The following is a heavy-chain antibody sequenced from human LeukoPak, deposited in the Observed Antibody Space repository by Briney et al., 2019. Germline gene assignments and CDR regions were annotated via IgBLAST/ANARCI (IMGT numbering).Heavy chain of an antibody. CDR1: GFTFSSYG. V-gene: IGHV3-33*01. Sequence: GRSLRLSCAASGFTFSSYGMHWVRQAPGKGLEWVAVIWYDGSNKYYADSVKGRFTISRDNSKNPLYLQMNRLRAEDTAVYYSARHTYYHYYDSSVYYIDYWGQGTLVTVSS. CDR2: IWYDGSNK. J-gene: IGHJ4*02. D-gene: IGHD3-22*01. CDR3: ARHTYYHYYDSSVYYIDY.